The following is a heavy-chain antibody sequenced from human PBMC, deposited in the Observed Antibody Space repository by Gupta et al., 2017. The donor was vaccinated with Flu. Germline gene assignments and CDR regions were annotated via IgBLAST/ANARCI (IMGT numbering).Heavy chain of an antibody. V-gene: IGHV1-69*01. D-gene: IGHD5-18*01. Sequence: PIFGTANYAQKFQGRVTITADESTSTAYMELSSLRSEDTAVYYCASVAVDTGPLAHYYYYGMDVWGQGTTVTVPS. J-gene: IGHJ6*02. CDR2: PIFGTA. CDR3: ASVAVDTGPLAHYYYYGMDV.